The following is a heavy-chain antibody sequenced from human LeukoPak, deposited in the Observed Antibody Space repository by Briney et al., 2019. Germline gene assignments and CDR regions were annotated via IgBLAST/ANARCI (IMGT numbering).Heavy chain of an antibody. J-gene: IGHJ4*02. CDR1: GFTVSSNY. Sequence: GGSLRLSCAASGFTVSSNYMSWVRQAPGKGLEWVSVIYSGGSIYYADSVKGRFTISRDNSKNTLYLQMNSLRAEDTAVYYCARAEDDASSYWGQGTLVTVSS. CDR2: IYSGGSI. D-gene: IGHD1-1*01. CDR3: ARAEDDASSY. V-gene: IGHV3-53*01.